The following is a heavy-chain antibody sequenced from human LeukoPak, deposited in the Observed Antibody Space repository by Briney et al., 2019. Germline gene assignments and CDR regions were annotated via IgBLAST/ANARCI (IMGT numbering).Heavy chain of an antibody. V-gene: IGHV3-30*02. CDR3: ARSSRIVGATVYTY. CDR2: MRYDGTSK. D-gene: IGHD1-26*01. J-gene: IGHJ4*02. Sequence: GGSLRLSCAASGFTLRNYGMHWVRQAPGKGLEWVTFMRYDGTSKYYVDSLKGRFTISRDNSKNTLYLQMNSLRAEDTAVYYCARSSRIVGATVYTYWGQGTLVTVSS. CDR1: GFTLRNYG.